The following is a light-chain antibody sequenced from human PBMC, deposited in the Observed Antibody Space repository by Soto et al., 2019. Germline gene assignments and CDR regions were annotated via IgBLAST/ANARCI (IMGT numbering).Light chain of an antibody. CDR3: SSYVGSNNFGYV. J-gene: IGLJ1*01. Sequence: QSALTQPPSASGSPGQSVTISCTGTSSDVGGYNYVSWYQQHPGKAPKLMIYEDSKRPSGVPDLFSGSKSGNTPSLTGSGRHAEDESDYYRSSYVGSNNFGYVFGTGTKVTVL. V-gene: IGLV2-8*01. CDR1: SSDVGGYNY. CDR2: EDS.